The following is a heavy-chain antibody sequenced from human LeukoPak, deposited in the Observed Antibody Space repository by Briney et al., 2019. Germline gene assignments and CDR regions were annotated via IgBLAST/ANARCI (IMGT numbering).Heavy chain of an antibody. J-gene: IGHJ4*02. CDR2: IYYSGIT. CDR3: ARVSSSGILDY. V-gene: IGHV4-59*01. CDR1: GGSLIKYY. Sequence: SETLSLTCTVSGGSLIKYYWSWIRKPPGKGLEWIGYIYYSGITNYNPSPKSRVTISVDTSKNQFSVKLSYVTAADTAVYYCARVSSSGILDYWGQGTLVTVSS. D-gene: IGHD3-22*01.